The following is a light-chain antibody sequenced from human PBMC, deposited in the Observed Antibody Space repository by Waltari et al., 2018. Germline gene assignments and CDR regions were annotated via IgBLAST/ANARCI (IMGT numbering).Light chain of an antibody. CDR1: SSDVGGYNY. V-gene: IGLV2-8*01. CDR2: EVS. Sequence: QSALTQPPSASGSHGQSVTISCTGTSSDVGGYNYVSWYQQEPGRAPKLMIYEVSRRPSGVPARFSGSKSGNTASLTVSGLQAEDEADYYCSSYAGSNNLIFGGGTKLTVL. J-gene: IGLJ2*01. CDR3: SSYAGSNNLI.